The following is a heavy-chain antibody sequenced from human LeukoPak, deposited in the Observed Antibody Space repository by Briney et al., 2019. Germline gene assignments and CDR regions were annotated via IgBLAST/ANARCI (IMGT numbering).Heavy chain of an antibody. CDR2: MYPGDSDT. CDR3: GRHLYGGNSAIDY. D-gene: IGHD4-23*01. J-gene: IGHJ4*02. V-gene: IGHV5-51*01. CDR1: GYSFTSYW. Sequence: GESLKISCKGSGYSFTSYWIGWVRQMPGKGLEWMGIMYPGDSDTRYSPSFQGQVTMSVDKSISTAYLQWSSLKASDTAMYYCGRHLYGGNSAIDYWGQGTLVTVSS.